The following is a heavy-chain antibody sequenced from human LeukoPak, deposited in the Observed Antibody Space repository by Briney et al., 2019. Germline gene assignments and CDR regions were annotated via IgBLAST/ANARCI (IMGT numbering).Heavy chain of an antibody. CDR1: GFSFTSSA. D-gene: IGHD3-16*01. V-gene: IGHV1-58*02. J-gene: IGHJ3*02. Sequence: GASVKVSCKASGFSFTSSAMQWVRQARGQRLEWIGRIVVGSGNTNYAQKFQERVTITRDMSTSTAYMELSSLRSEDTAVYYCAAVAPYDYVWGSLNDAFDIWGQGTMVTVSS. CDR2: IVVGSGNT. CDR3: AAVAPYDYVWGSLNDAFDI.